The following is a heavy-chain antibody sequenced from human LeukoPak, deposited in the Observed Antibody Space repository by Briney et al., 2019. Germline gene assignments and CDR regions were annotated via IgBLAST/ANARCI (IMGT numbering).Heavy chain of an antibody. CDR1: GFTVSSNY. CDR2: IYSGGST. D-gene: IGHD3-10*01. J-gene: IGHJ4*02. Sequence: GGSLRLSCSASGFTVSSNYMSWVRQAPGKGLEWVSVIYSGGSTYYVDSVKGRFSISRDNSKNTVDLQMNSLRVEDTAVYYCASTDYFNSGSYQVQDYWGQGTLVTVSS. CDR3: ASTDYFNSGSYQVQDY. V-gene: IGHV3-66*01.